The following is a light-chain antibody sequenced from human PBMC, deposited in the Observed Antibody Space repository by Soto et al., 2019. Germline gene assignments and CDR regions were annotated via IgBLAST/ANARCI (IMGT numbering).Light chain of an antibody. V-gene: IGLV1-51*02. CDR1: SSNIGNNY. Sequence: QSVLTQPPSVSAAPGQKVTIPCSGRSSNIGNNYVSWYQQLPGTAPKLLIYENNKRPSGIPDRFSGSKSGTSATLGITGLQTGDEADYYCGTWDSSLSAYVFGTGTKVTVL. J-gene: IGLJ1*01. CDR3: GTWDSSLSAYV. CDR2: ENN.